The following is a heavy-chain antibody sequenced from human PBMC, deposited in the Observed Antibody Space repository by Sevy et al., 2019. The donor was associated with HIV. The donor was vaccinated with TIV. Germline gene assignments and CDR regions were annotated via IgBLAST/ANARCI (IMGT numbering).Heavy chain of an antibody. D-gene: IGHD3-10*01. V-gene: IGHV1-18*01. J-gene: IGHJ4*02. CDR3: ARAGAVWFGESDY. Sequence: AAVKVSCKASGYSFTSRGIDWVRQAPGQGLERLGWISAYNGNTKYGQRLQDRVTMTTDTSASTAYMELRSLRSDDTAVYYCARAGAVWFGESDYWGQGTPVLVSS. CDR1: GYSFTSRG. CDR2: ISAYNGNT.